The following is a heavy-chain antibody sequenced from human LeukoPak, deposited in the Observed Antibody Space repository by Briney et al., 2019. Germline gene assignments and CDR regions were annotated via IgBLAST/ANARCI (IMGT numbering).Heavy chain of an antibody. CDR1: GFTFSSYG. CDR3: AKDVYDETSSHFDY. J-gene: IGHJ4*02. CDR2: ISYDGSNK. D-gene: IGHD5/OR15-5a*01. V-gene: IGHV3-30*18. Sequence: GGSLRLSCAASGFTFSSYGMHWVRQAPGKGLEWVAVISYDGSNKYYADSVKGRFTISRDNSKNTLYLQMNSLRAEDTAVYYCAKDVYDETSSHFDYWGQGTLVTVSS.